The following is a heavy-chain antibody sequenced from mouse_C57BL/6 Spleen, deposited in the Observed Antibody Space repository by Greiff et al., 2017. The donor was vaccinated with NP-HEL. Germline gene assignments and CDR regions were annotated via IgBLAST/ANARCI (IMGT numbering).Heavy chain of an antibody. V-gene: IGHV1-53*01. D-gene: IGHD2-4*01. CDR2: INPSNGGT. CDR3: ARSFYYDYDGNYYAMDY. CDR1: GYTFTSYW. J-gene: IGHJ4*01. Sequence: VKLQQPGTELVKPGASVKLSCKASGYTFTSYWMHWVKQRPGQGLEWIGNINPSNGGTNYNEKFKSKATLTVDKSSSTAYMQLSSLTSEDSAVYYCARSFYYDYDGNYYAMDYWGQGTSVTVSS.